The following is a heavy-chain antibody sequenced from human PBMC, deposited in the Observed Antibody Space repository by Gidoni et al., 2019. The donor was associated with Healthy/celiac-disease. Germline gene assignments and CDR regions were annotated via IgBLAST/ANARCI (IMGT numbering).Heavy chain of an antibody. CDR2: IWYDGSNK. CDR1: GFTFSSYA. V-gene: IGHV3-33*01. Sequence: QVQLVESGGGVVQPGRSLRLSCAASGFTFSSYAMHWVRQAPGKGLEWVAVIWYDGSNKYYADSVKGRFTISRDNSKNTLYLQMNSLRAEDTAVYYCARDLRITMIVVDPGAFDIWGQGTMVTVSS. D-gene: IGHD3-22*01. CDR3: ARDLRITMIVVDPGAFDI. J-gene: IGHJ3*02.